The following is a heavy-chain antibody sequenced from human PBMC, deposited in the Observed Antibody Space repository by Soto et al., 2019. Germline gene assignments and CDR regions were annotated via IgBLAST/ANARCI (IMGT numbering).Heavy chain of an antibody. CDR1: GGSVSCGSYY. Sequence: QVQLQESGPGLVKPSETLSLTCTVSGGSVSCGSYYWSWIRQPPGKGLEWIGYIYYSGSTKYNPSLQSRVTISVDTSKNQFSLKLSSMSAADTALYYCARAGLGDGSDYWGQRTLVTVSS. D-gene: IGHD1-26*01. V-gene: IGHV4-61*01. CDR2: IYYSGST. J-gene: IGHJ4*02. CDR3: ARAGLGDGSDY.